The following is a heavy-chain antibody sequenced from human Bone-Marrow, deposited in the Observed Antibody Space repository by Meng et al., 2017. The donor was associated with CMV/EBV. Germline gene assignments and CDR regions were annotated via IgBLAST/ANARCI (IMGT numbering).Heavy chain of an antibody. V-gene: IGHV3-74*01. CDR2: INSDGSTT. Sequence: GGSPRRSCASAGFTFSNDDMHWVRQVPGKGLVWVSRINSDGSTTTYADSVKGRFTISRDNAKNTLYLQMNSLRVEDTAVYFCARAGVYYYGSGNYYRYFENWGQGTLVTVSS. CDR3: ARAGVYYYGSGNYYRYFEN. J-gene: IGHJ4*02. CDR1: GFTFSNDD. D-gene: IGHD3-10*01.